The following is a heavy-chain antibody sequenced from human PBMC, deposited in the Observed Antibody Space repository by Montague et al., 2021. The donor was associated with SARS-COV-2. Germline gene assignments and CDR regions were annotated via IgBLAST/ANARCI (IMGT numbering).Heavy chain of an antibody. J-gene: IGHJ4*02. CDR2: ISDSGST. Sequence: SETLSLTCTVSGGSISSGSYYWSWIRQPPGKGLEWVGYISDSGSTKYNPSLQSRVTISVDTAGNQFSLKLLSVTAADMAFYYCARVDSSGPGEYWGQGILVSVSS. CDR1: GGSISSGSYY. V-gene: IGHV4-61*01. D-gene: IGHD3-22*01. CDR3: ARVDSSGPGEY.